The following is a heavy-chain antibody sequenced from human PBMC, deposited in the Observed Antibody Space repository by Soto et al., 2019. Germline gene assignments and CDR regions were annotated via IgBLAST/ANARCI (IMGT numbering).Heavy chain of an antibody. V-gene: IGHV3-9*01. Sequence: EVHLVESGGGLVQPGRSLRLSCAASGFTFDDYAIHWVRQAPGRGLEWVAGISWNGASIGYADSVKGRFTIPRDNAKNSLHLQMNSLRSEDTALYYCANLPLYGSGFDCWGQGTLVTVSS. CDR2: ISWNGASI. J-gene: IGHJ4*02. D-gene: IGHD3-10*01. CDR3: ANLPLYGSGFDC. CDR1: GFTFDDYA.